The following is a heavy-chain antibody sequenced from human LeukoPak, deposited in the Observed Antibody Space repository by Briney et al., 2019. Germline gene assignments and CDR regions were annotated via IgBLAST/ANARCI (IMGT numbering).Heavy chain of an antibody. CDR3: ARDQTGTNRFDP. D-gene: IGHD1-7*01. CDR1: GGTFSSYA. CDR2: IIPILGIA. Sequence: GASVKVSCKAPGGTFSSYAISWVRQAPGQGLEWMGRIIPILGIANYAQKLQGRVTMTTDTSTSTAYMELRSLRSDDTAVYYCARDQTGTNRFDPWGQGTLVTVSS. J-gene: IGHJ5*02. V-gene: IGHV1-69*04.